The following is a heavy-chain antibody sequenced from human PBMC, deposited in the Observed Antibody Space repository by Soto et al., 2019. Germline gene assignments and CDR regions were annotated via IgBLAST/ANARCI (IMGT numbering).Heavy chain of an antibody. CDR3: ATIQDGDALDI. CDR2: ISESGRA. J-gene: IGHJ3*02. Sequence: QVQLWQSGPGLVKPSGTLSLTCTVSGASIRSNNWWTWVRQSPGKGLEWIGKISESGRANYNPSHRGRGRISIDKYKNLLSLKVNYVNAADTAMYYCATIQDGDALDIWGQGTVVTVSS. CDR1: GASIRSNNW. V-gene: IGHV4-4*02.